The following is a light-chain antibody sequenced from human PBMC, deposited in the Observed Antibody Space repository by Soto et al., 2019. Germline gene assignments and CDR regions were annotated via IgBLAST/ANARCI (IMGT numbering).Light chain of an antibody. J-gene: IGKJ1*01. V-gene: IGKV3-11*01. Sequence: EIVLTQSPATLSLSPGERATFSCRASQSVSSYLTWYQQKPGQAPRLLIYGASNRATGIPARFSGSGSGTDFTLTISSLEPEDFALYYCQQRSNWPRTFGQGTKVEIK. CDR3: QQRSNWPRT. CDR2: GAS. CDR1: QSVSSY.